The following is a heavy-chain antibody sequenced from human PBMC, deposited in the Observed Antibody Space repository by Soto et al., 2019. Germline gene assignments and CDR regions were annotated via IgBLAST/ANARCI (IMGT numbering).Heavy chain of an antibody. V-gene: IGHV3-11*01. D-gene: IGHD6-13*01. J-gene: IGHJ3*02. CDR3: ARVGAVAGKNAFDI. CDR2: ISSSGNTI. CDR1: GFTFSDYY. Sequence: QVQLVKSGGGLVKSGGSLRLSCAASGFTFSDYYMSWIRQAPGKGLEWVSYISSSGNTIYYADSVKGRFSISRDNAENSLYLQVNSLRAEDTALYYCARVGAVAGKNAFDIWGQGTMVTVSS.